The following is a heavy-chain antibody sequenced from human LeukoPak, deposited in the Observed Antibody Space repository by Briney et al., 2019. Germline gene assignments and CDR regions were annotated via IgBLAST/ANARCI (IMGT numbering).Heavy chain of an antibody. Sequence: GGSLRLSCSASGFTFSRYAMHWVRQAPGKGLEYVSAISSNGGSTYYADSVKGRFTISRDNSKNTLYLQMSSLRVENTAVYYRVKAALRYFDWSPDYWGQGTLVTVSS. CDR3: VKAALRYFDWSPDY. CDR2: ISSNGGST. J-gene: IGHJ4*02. D-gene: IGHD3-9*01. V-gene: IGHV3-64D*06. CDR1: GFTFSRYA.